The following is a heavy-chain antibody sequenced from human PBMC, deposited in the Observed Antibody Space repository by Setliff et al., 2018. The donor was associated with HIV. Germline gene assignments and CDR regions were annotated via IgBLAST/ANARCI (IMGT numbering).Heavy chain of an antibody. V-gene: IGHV4-34*01. J-gene: IGHJ6*02. CDR2: SNQSGSG. CDR1: GGSLRDYY. Sequence: KPSETLSLTCVMDGGSLRDYYWSWIRQSTGKGLEWIGESNQSGSGNYNPSLKSRVTISVDTSRNEFFLNMGSVTAADTAVYYCAKGRRGYDSRLFYYHHGMDVWGQGTTVTVSS. CDR3: AKGRRGYDSRLFYYHHGMDV. D-gene: IGHD5-12*01.